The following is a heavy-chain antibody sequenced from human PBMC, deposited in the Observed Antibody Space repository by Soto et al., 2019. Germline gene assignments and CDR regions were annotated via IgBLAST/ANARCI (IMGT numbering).Heavy chain of an antibody. D-gene: IGHD3-10*01. J-gene: IGHJ6*02. CDR1: GGSVSTGMKY. CDR2: MYKTGET. Sequence: SETLSLTCTVSGGSVSTGMKYWGWVRQPPGKALEFIGYMYKTGETLLNSSLKSRVTLSMETSKNQFSLTLSSVTAADTAVYFCMKAHESGDFPGMSVWGPGTTVTVS. V-gene: IGHV4-61*01. CDR3: MKAHESGDFPGMSV.